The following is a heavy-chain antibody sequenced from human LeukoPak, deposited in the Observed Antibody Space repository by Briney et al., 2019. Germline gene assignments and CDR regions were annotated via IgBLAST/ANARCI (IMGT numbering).Heavy chain of an antibody. D-gene: IGHD3/OR15-3a*01. J-gene: IGHJ4*02. CDR3: ARQTGSGLFILP. V-gene: IGHV4-39*01. Sequence: SETLSLTCGVYGGSLSGYYWSWIRQPPGKGLEWIGSIYYSGNTYYNASLKSQVSISIDTSKNQFSLRLTSVTAADTAVYYCARQTGSGLFILPGGQGTLVTVSS. CDR1: GGSLSGYY. CDR2: IYYSGNT.